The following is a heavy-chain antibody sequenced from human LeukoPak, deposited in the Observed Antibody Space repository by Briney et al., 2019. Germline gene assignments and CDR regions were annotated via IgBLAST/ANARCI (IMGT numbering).Heavy chain of an antibody. CDR1: GFTISSYG. J-gene: IGHJ4*02. D-gene: IGHD3-10*01. V-gene: IGHV3-23*01. Sequence: AGESVTLSCSASGFTISSYGMSWLPQGPGKGREGGSVISGGGGNQYYADPGRGRLTISRDNSTNTLDLKINSLRAQNTPVYYCAKGAHVLLWFGELLPTDYWGQGTLVTVSS. CDR2: ISGGGGNQ. CDR3: AKGAHVLLWFGELLPTDY.